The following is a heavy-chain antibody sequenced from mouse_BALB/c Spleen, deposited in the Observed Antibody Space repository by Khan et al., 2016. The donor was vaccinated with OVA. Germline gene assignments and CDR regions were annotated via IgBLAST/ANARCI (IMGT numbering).Heavy chain of an antibody. CDR3: VRGYYGDPFAY. Sequence: EVELVEPGGGLVKPGGSLKLSCAASGFTFSDYYMYWVRQTPEKRLEWVATISDGGSYTYYPDSVKGRFTISRDDAKNNLYLQMSSLKSEDTAMYYCVRGYYGDPFAYWGQGTLVTVSA. V-gene: IGHV5-4*02. D-gene: IGHD2-13*01. CDR2: ISDGGSYT. CDR1: GFTFSDYY. J-gene: IGHJ3*01.